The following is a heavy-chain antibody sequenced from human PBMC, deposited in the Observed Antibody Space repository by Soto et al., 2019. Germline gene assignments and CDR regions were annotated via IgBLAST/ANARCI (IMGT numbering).Heavy chain of an antibody. J-gene: IGHJ4*02. CDR1: GFTFSSYG. CDR2: IWFDGSNK. Sequence: ESGGGVVQPGRSLRLSCAASGFTFSSYGMDWVRQAPGKGLEWVAVIWFDGSNKFYADSVKGRFTISRDNSKNTVSLQMNCLRDEDSAAYYCATTGPYWGQGTLVTVSS. CDR3: ATTGPY. V-gene: IGHV3-33*01.